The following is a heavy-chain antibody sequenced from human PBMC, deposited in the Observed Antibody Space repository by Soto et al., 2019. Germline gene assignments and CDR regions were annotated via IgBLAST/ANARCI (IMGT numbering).Heavy chain of an antibody. CDR1: GFTFSSRE. V-gene: IGHV3-48*03. CDR2: ISESGGTT. D-gene: IGHD3-3*01. Sequence: LRLSCVVSGFTFSSREMNWVRKAPGKGPEWVSKISESGGTTSYADSVEGRFTISRDNARDSLYLHMDSLRAEDTAVYYCARDRSLIFAVPPYGMDVWGQGTTVTVSS. J-gene: IGHJ6*02. CDR3: ARDRSLIFAVPPYGMDV.